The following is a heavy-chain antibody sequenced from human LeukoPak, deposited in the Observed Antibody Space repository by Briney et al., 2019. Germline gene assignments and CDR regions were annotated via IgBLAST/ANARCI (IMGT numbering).Heavy chain of an antibody. CDR2: IYYSGTT. V-gene: IGHV4-59*08. J-gene: IGHJ4*02. CDR3: ASLDGYKAEY. CDR1: GGSINSYY. Sequence: PSETLSLTCTVSGGSINSYYWSWIRQPPGKGLEWIGYIYYSGTTYYNSSLKSRVTIAVDTSKNQFSLKLSSVTAADTAVYYCASLDGYKAEYWGQGTLVTVSS. D-gene: IGHD5-24*01.